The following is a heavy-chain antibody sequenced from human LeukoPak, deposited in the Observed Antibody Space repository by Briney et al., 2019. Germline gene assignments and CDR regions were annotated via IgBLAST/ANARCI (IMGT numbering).Heavy chain of an antibody. CDR2: ISAYNGNT. V-gene: IGHV1-18*01. J-gene: IGHJ3*02. Sequence: AASVKVSCKASGGTFSSYAISWVRQAPGQGLEWMGWISAYNGNTNYAQKLQGRVTMTTDTSTSTAYMELRSLRSDDTAVYYCARGLQENLAWLTAFSAFDIWGQGTMVTVSS. D-gene: IGHD6-19*01. CDR1: GGTFSSYA. CDR3: ARGLQENLAWLTAFSAFDI.